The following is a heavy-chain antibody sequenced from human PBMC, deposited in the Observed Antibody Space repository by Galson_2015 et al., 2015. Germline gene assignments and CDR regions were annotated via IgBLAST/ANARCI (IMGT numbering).Heavy chain of an antibody. CDR2: ISYNGSNK. CDR1: GFTFSSYG. D-gene: IGHD5-24*01. J-gene: IGHJ6*02. CDR3: AKEDQVSMATINYYYYYGMDV. V-gene: IGHV3-30*18. Sequence: SLRLSCAASGFTFSSYGMHWVRQAPGKGLEWVAVISYNGSNKYYADPVKGRFTISRDNSKNTLYLQMNSLRAEDTAVYYCAKEDQVSMATINYYYYYGMDVWGQGTTVTVSS.